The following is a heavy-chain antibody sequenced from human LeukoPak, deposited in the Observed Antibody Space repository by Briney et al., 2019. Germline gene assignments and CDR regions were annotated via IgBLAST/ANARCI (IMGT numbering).Heavy chain of an antibody. D-gene: IGHD3-10*01. V-gene: IGHV4-34*01. CDR1: GGALSGFY. CDR3: ARGITMVRGVPSKYYFDY. CDR2: INHIGST. Sequence: SETLSLTCAVYGGALSGFYWSSIREPPGQGLEWIGEINHIGSTNYNRSLKGRVTISVDTSNHQFSLKPSSVTAADTAVYCCARGITMVRGVPSKYYFDYWGQGTLVTVSS. J-gene: IGHJ4*02.